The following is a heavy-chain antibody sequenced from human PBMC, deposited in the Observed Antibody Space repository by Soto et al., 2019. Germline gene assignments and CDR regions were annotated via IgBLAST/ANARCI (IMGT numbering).Heavy chain of an antibody. J-gene: IGHJ5*02. CDR2: IYLDDDK. Sequence: QITLKESGPTLVKPTQTLTLTCTFSGFSLSTSGVGVGWIRQPPGKALEWLALIYLDDDKRYSPYLKSRLTITKDTSKNQVVLTMTNIGPVDTSPYSCAHRLQDIVVVPAAGWFDPWGQGTLVTVSA. V-gene: IGHV2-5*02. D-gene: IGHD2-2*01. CDR3: AHRLQDIVVVPAAGWFDP. CDR1: GFSLSTSGVG.